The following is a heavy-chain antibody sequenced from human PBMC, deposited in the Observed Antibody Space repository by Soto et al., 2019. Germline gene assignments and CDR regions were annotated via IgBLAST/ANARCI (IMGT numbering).Heavy chain of an antibody. Sequence: GGSLRLSCAASGFTFSSYAMSWVRQAPGKGLEWVSAISGRGGSTYYADSVKGRFTISRDNSKNTLYLQMNSLRAEDTAVYYCAKDHAQDSGFMSGYYYGMDVWGQGTTVTVSS. D-gene: IGHD1-26*01. V-gene: IGHV3-23*01. J-gene: IGHJ6*02. CDR1: GFTFSSYA. CDR2: ISGRGGST. CDR3: AKDHAQDSGFMSGYYYGMDV.